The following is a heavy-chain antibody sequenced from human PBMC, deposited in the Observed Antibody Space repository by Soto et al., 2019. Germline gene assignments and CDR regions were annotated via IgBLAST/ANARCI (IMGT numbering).Heavy chain of an antibody. V-gene: IGHV3-23*01. CDR2: ISGSGGST. Sequence: GGSLRLSCASSGFTFSSYAMSWVRQAPGKGLEWVSAISGSGGSTYYADSVKGRFTISRDNSKNTLYLQMNSLRAEDTAVYYCAKDLTYYYDSTSFDYWGQGTLVTGS. D-gene: IGHD3-22*01. CDR1: GFTFSSYA. J-gene: IGHJ4*02. CDR3: AKDLTYYYDSTSFDY.